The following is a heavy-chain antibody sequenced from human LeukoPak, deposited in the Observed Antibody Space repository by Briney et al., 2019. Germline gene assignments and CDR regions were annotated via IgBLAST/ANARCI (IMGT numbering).Heavy chain of an antibody. CDR2: ISYDGSNK. CDR1: GFAFSDSS. D-gene: IGHD2-8*01. CDR3: ARVFALMVYAADY. J-gene: IGHJ4*02. Sequence: GTSLRLSCAASGFAFSDSSMHWVRQAPGKGLEWVAVISYDGSNKYYADSVKGRFTISRDNSKNTLYLQMNSLRAEDTAVYYCARVFALMVYAADYWGQGTLVTVSS. V-gene: IGHV3-30-3*01.